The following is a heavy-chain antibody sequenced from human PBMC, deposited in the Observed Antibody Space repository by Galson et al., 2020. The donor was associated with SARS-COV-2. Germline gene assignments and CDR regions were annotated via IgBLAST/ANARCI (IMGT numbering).Heavy chain of an antibody. CDR3: ARESVRGVLLDY. CDR2: IDWDDDK. CDR1: GFSLSTSGMC. J-gene: IGHJ4*02. V-gene: IGHV2-70*11. Sequence: GFSLSTSGMCVSWIRQPPGKALEWLARIDWDDDKYYSTSLKTRLTISKDTSKNQVVLTMTNMDPVDTATYYCARESVRGVLLDYWGQGTLVTVSS. D-gene: IGHD3-10*01.